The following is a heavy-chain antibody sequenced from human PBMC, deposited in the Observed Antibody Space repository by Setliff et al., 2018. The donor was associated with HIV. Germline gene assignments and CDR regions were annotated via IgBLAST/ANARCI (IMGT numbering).Heavy chain of an antibody. V-gene: IGHV4-39*01. D-gene: IGHD5-18*01. CDR2: IYYSGNT. J-gene: IGHJ3*02. Sequence: PSETLSLTCTVSGGSLSSSNYYCGWIRQPPGKGLEWIGSIYYSGNTYYNPSLKSRVTISGDTSKKQFSLKLRAVTAADTAVYYCAQTWIQLWLLGGAFDIWGQGTMVTVSS. CDR3: AQTWIQLWLLGGAFDI. CDR1: GGSLSSSNYY.